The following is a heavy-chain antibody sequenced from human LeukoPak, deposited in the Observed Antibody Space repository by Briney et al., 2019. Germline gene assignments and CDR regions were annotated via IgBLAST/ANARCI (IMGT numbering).Heavy chain of an antibody. CDR3: ARDTNYGDYVGY. CDR2: IYYGGST. J-gene: IGHJ4*02. V-gene: IGHV4-39*07. CDR1: GGSISSSSYY. D-gene: IGHD4-17*01. Sequence: SETLSLTCTVSGGSISSSSYYWGWIRQPPGKGLEWIGSIYYGGSTYYNPSLKSRVTISVDTSKNQFSLKLSSVTAADTAVYYCARDTNYGDYVGYWGQGTLVTVSS.